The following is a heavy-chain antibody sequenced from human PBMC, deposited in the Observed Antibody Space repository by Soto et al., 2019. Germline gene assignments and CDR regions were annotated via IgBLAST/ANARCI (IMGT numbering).Heavy chain of an antibody. CDR2: IIPILGIA. V-gene: IGHV1-69*02. D-gene: IGHD3-22*01. CDR1: GGTFSSYT. CDR3: ASNYDSSGYHGL. Sequence: SVKVSCKASGGTFSSYTISWVRQAPGQGLEWMGRIIPILGIANYAQKFQGRVTITADKSTSTAYMELSSLRSEDTAVYYCASNYDSSGYHGLWGQGTLVTVSS. J-gene: IGHJ4*02.